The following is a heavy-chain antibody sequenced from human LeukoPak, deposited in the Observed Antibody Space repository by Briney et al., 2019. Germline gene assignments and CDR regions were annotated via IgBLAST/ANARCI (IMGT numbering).Heavy chain of an antibody. Sequence: SLRLSCAASGFTFSSYGMHWVRQAPGKGLEGVAVIWYDGSNKYYADSVKGRFTISRDNSKNTLYLQMNSLRAEGTAVYYCARELYYYDSSGYYYVPSYYFDYWGQGTLVTVSS. J-gene: IGHJ4*02. D-gene: IGHD3-22*01. CDR3: ARELYYYDSSGYYYVPSYYFDY. CDR2: IWYDGSNK. CDR1: GFTFSSYG. V-gene: IGHV3-33*01.